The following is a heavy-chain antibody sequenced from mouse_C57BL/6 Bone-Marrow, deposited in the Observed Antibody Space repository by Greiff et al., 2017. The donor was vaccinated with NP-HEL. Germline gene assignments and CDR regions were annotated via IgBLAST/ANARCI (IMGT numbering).Heavy chain of an antibody. D-gene: IGHD1-1*01. CDR3: ARGGYGSGYWYFDV. CDR2: ISGGGGTT. V-gene: IGHV5-9*01. CDR1: GFTFSSYT. J-gene: IGHJ1*03. Sequence: EVKLVESGGGLVKPGGSLKLSCAASGFTFSSYTMSWVRQTPEKRLEWVATISGGGGTTYYPDSVKGRFTFSVDNATNTLYLQMSKLRSEDTALYDCARGGYGSGYWYFDVWGTGTTVTVSS.